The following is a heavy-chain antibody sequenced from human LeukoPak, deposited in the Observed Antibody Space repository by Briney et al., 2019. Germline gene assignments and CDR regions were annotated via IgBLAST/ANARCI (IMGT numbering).Heavy chain of an antibody. CDR2: ISWNSGSI. D-gene: IGHD3-9*01. CDR3: AKEKHYDILTGYYDY. J-gene: IGHJ4*02. CDR1: GFTFDDYA. Sequence: PGRSLRLSCAASGFTFDDYAMHWVRQAPGKSLEWVSGISWNSGSIGYADSVKGRFTISRDNAKNSLYLQMNSLRAEDTALYYCAKEKHYDILTGYYDYWGQGTLVTVSS. V-gene: IGHV3-9*01.